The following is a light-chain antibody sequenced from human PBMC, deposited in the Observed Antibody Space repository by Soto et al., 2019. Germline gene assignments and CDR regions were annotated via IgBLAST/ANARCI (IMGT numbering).Light chain of an antibody. CDR1: QSVSSN. J-gene: IGKJ1*01. V-gene: IGKV3-15*01. Sequence: EIVMTQSPATLSVSPGERATLSCRASQSVSSNLAWYQQTPGQAPRLLIYGASTRATGIPARFSGSRSGTEFTLTISSLQSGDFAIYYCQQYNNWPRTFGQGTKVEIK. CDR2: GAS. CDR3: QQYNNWPRT.